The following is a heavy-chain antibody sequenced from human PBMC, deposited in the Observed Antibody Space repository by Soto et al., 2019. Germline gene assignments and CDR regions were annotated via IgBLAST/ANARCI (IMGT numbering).Heavy chain of an antibody. D-gene: IGHD4-4*01. V-gene: IGHV1-18*01. Sequence: ASVKVSCKASGGTFSSYAISWVRQAPGQGLEWMGWISAYNGNTNYAQKLQGRVTMTTDTSTSTAYMELRSLRSDDTAVYYCARDLRVTTFEADYWGQGTLVTVSS. J-gene: IGHJ4*02. CDR2: ISAYNGNT. CDR3: ARDLRVTTFEADY. CDR1: GGTFSSYA.